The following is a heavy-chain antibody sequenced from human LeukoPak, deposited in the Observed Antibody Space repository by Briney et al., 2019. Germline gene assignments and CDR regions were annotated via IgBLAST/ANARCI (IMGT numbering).Heavy chain of an antibody. J-gene: IGHJ5*02. CDR3: AKEGVQIGGYNWFDP. V-gene: IGHV3-23*01. Sequence: GGSLRLSCAASRFIFSSYAMGWVRQVPGKGLEWVSSISGGGETTYYADSVKGRFTISRDNSKNTLYLQMNSLRAEDTAVYYCAKEGVQIGGYNWFDPWGQGTLVTVSS. CDR1: RFIFSSYA. CDR2: ISGGGETT. D-gene: IGHD3-10*01.